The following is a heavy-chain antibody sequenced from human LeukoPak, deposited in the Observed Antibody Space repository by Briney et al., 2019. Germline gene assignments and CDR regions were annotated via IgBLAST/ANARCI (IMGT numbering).Heavy chain of an antibody. Sequence: SETLSLTCTVSGGSISSGDYYWSWIRQPPGKGLEWIGSIYYSGSTYYNPSLKSRVTISVDTSKNQFSLKLSSVTAADTAVYYCARVVITNLFDYWGQGTLVTVSS. CDR1: GGSISSGDYY. CDR3: ARVVITNLFDY. V-gene: IGHV4-39*01. J-gene: IGHJ4*02. D-gene: IGHD3-22*01. CDR2: IYYSGST.